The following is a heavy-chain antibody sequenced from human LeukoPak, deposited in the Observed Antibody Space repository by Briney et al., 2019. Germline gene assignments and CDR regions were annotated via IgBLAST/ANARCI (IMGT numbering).Heavy chain of an antibody. V-gene: IGHV1-8*01. J-gene: IGHJ5*02. CDR2: MNPNSGNT. Sequence: ASVKVSCKASGYTFTSYDINWVRQAPGQGLEWMGWMNPNSGNTGYAQTFQGRVTMTGNTSISTAYMELSSLRSEDTAVYYCARLYSSGWYNWFDPWGQGTLVTVSS. CDR3: ARLYSSGWYNWFDP. CDR1: GYTFTSYD. D-gene: IGHD6-19*01.